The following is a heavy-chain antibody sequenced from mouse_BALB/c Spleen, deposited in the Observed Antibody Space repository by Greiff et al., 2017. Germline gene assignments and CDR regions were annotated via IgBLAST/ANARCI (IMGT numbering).Heavy chain of an antibody. D-gene: IGHD3-3*01. Sequence: QVQLQQSGPGLVQPSQSLSITCTVSGFSLTSYGVHWVRQSPGKGLEWLGVIWSGGSTDYNAAFISRLSISKDNSKSQVFFKMNSLQANDTAIYYCARIGGPYYYAMDYWGQGTSVTVSS. V-gene: IGHV2-2*02. CDR1: GFSLTSYG. J-gene: IGHJ4*01. CDR2: IWSGGST. CDR3: ARIGGPYYYAMDY.